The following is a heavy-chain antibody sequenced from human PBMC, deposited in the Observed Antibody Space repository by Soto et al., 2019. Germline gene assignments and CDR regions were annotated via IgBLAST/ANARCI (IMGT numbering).Heavy chain of an antibody. J-gene: IGHJ4*02. Sequence: QVPLVESGGGVVQPGRSLRLSCAASGFTFSSYGMHWVRQAPGKGLEWVAVRWCDGSNKYYADSVKGRFTISRGNSKNTLYLQMDSLRAEDTAVYYCARALGVYCGGDCALDYWGQGNLVTVSS. CDR2: RWCDGSNK. CDR1: GFTFSSYG. CDR3: ARALGVYCGGDCALDY. V-gene: IGHV3-33*01. D-gene: IGHD2-21*02.